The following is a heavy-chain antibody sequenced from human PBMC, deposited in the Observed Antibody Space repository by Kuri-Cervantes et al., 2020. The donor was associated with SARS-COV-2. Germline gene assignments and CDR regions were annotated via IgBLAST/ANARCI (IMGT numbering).Heavy chain of an antibody. V-gene: IGHV3-30*02. Sequence: GGSLRLSCAASGFSFNNYGMHWVRQAPGKGPQWVAFIRYDGSNNYYLDSVKGRFTISRDISKNTLYLQMNSLRTEDTAVYYCARGLGSSTWIYYYYYMDVWGKGTTVTVSS. CDR2: IRYDGSNN. J-gene: IGHJ6*03. D-gene: IGHD6-6*01. CDR3: ARGLGSSTWIYYYYYMDV. CDR1: GFSFNNYG.